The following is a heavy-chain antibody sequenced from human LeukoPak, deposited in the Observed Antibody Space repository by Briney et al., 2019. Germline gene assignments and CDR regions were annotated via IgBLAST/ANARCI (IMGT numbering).Heavy chain of an antibody. V-gene: IGHV3-30-3*01. D-gene: IGHD6-13*01. CDR2: ISYDGSNK. Sequence: GGSLRLSCAASGFTFSSYAMHWVRQAPGKGLEWVAVISYDGSNKYYADSVKGRFTISRDNSKNTLYLQMNSLRAEDTAVYYCARDRQQLVRDAFDIWGQGTMVTVSS. CDR1: GFTFSSYA. CDR3: ARDRQQLVRDAFDI. J-gene: IGHJ3*02.